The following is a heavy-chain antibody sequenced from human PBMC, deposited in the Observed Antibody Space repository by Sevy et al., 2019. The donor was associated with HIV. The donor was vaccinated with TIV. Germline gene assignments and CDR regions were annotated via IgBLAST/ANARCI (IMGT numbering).Heavy chain of an antibody. Sequence: GESLKISCAASGFTFNNYAMSWVRQAPGKGLEWVSVISYSGASTYYADSVEGQFTISRDNSKNTLYLQMNSLRAEDTAVYYCAKDRVSGSYYAGDLDYWGQGTLVTVSS. J-gene: IGHJ4*02. D-gene: IGHD1-26*01. V-gene: IGHV3-23*01. CDR3: AKDRVSGSYYAGDLDY. CDR1: GFTFNNYA. CDR2: ISYSGAST.